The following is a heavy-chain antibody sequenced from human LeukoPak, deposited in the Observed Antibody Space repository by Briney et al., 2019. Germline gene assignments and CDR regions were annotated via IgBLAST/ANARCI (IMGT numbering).Heavy chain of an antibody. J-gene: IGHJ5*02. V-gene: IGHV1-18*01. Sequence: ASVKVSCKASGYTFASYAITWVRQAPGQGLEWMGWISGYNGNTNYAQKFQGSVTMTTDTSTSTAYMELRSLRSDDTAVYYCARQIVVVPKNWFDPWGQGTLVTVSS. CDR1: GYTFASYA. CDR2: ISGYNGNT. CDR3: ARQIVVVPKNWFDP. D-gene: IGHD2-2*01.